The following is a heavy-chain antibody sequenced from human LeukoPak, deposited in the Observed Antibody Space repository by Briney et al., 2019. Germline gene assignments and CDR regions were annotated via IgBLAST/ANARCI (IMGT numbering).Heavy chain of an antibody. Sequence: GGSLRLSCAASGFTFSSYSMNWVRQAPWKGLEWVSSISSSSNYIYYADSVKGRFTISRDNAKNSLYLQMNSLRAEDTAVYYCARGACSSTSCYIAYWGQGTLVTVSS. CDR1: GFTFSSYS. V-gene: IGHV3-21*01. J-gene: IGHJ4*02. CDR3: ARGACSSTSCYIAY. CDR2: ISSSSNYI. D-gene: IGHD2-2*02.